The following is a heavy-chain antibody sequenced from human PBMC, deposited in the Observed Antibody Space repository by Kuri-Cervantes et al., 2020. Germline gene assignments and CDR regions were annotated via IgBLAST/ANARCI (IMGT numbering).Heavy chain of an antibody. CDR1: GGSFSGYY. D-gene: IGHD3-9*01. Sequence: SETLSLTCAVYGGSFSGYYWSWIRQPPGKGLEWIGEINHSGSTNYNPSLKSRVTISVDTSKNQFSLKLSSVTAEDTAVYYCARGLGSKTGYYIYLLHLYYFDYWGQGTLVTVSS. CDR2: INHSGST. J-gene: IGHJ4*02. CDR3: ARGLGSKTGYYIYLLHLYYFDY. V-gene: IGHV4-34*01.